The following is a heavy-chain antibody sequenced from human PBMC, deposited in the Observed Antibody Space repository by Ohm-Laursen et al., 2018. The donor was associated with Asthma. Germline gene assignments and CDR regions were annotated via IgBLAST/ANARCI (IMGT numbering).Heavy chain of an antibody. J-gene: IGHJ4*02. D-gene: IGHD3-10*01. CDR1: GGSISSGHYY. CDR2: IHYSGSN. CDR3: ARDGRLRGSSDY. Sequence: TLSLTCTVSGGSISSGHYYWTWIRQRPGKGLEWIGNIHYSGSNIYNPSLESRLSISVDTSKNQFSLNLSSVTAADTALYYCARDGRLRGSSDYWGQGTLVTVSS. V-gene: IGHV4-31*03.